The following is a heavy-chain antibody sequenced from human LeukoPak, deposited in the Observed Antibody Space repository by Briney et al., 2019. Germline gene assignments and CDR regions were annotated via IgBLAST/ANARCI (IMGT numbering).Heavy chain of an antibody. CDR3: ARGGLGSAFDN. CDR2: ISSDGRTT. D-gene: IGHD6-19*01. Sequence: GGSLRLSCAASGFTFSSYWMHWVRQAPGKGLVWVSRISSDGRTTNYADSVKGRFTISRDNSKNTLYLQINSLRTDDTAVFYCARGGLGSAFDNWGQGTLVTVSS. J-gene: IGHJ4*02. V-gene: IGHV3-74*01. CDR1: GFTFSSYW.